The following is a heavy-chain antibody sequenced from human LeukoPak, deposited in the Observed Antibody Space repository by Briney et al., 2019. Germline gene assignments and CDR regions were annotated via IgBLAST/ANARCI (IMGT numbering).Heavy chain of an antibody. D-gene: IGHD6-6*01. CDR1: GFTFSSYE. V-gene: IGHV3-48*03. J-gene: IGHJ4*02. CDR2: ISSSGSTI. CDR3: SRALDIAARPFDY. Sequence: LPGGSLRLSCAASGFTFSSYEMTWVRQAPGKGLEWVSYISSSGSTIYYADSVKGRFTISRDNAKNSLYLQMNSLRAEDTAVYYGSRALDIAARPFDYWGQGTLVTVAS.